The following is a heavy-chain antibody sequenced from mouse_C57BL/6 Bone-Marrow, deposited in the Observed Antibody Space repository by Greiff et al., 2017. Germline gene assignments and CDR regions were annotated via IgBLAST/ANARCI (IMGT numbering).Heavy chain of an antibody. CDR3: ARQITSFDY. J-gene: IGHJ2*01. CDR2: ISSGGSYT. Sequence: EVQLQQSGGDLVKPGGSLKLSCAASGFTFSSYGMSWVRQTPDKRLEWVATISSGGSYTYYPDSVKGRFTISRDNAKNTLYLQMGSLKSEDTAMYYCARQITSFDYWGQGTTLTVSS. CDR1: GFTFSSYG. V-gene: IGHV5-6*01. D-gene: IGHD1-1*01.